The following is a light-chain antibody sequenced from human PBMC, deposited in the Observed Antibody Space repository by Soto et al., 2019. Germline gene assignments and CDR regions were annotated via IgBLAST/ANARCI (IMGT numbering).Light chain of an antibody. V-gene: IGKV3-20*01. CDR2: GAS. CDR3: QQYGSSSFT. Sequence: EIVLTQSPGSLSLSPRERATLSCRASQSVSSSYLAWYQQKPGQAPRLLIYGASSRATGIPDRFSGSGSGTDFTLTISRLEPEDFEVYYCQQYGSSSFTFGPGTKVDIK. CDR1: QSVSSSY. J-gene: IGKJ3*01.